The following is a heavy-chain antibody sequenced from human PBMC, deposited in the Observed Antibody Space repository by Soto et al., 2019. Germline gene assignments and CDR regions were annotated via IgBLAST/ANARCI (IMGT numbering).Heavy chain of an antibody. CDR2: IWYDGSNK. D-gene: IGHD3-22*01. J-gene: IGHJ4*02. Sequence: QVQLVESGGGVVQPGRSLRLSCAASGFTFSSYGMHWVRQAPGKGLEWVAVIWYDGSNKYYADSVKGRFTISRDNSKNTLYLQMNSLRAEDTAVYYCARGILRTPEYYYDSSGYSPIDYWGQGTLVTVSS. V-gene: IGHV3-33*01. CDR1: GFTFSSYG. CDR3: ARGILRTPEYYYDSSGYSPIDY.